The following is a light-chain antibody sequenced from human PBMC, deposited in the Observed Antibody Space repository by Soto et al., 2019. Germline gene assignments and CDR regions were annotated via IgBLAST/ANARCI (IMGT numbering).Light chain of an antibody. CDR3: QKYGDSPQT. V-gene: IGKV3-20*01. J-gene: IGKJ1*01. CDR2: GAS. CDR1: QSVTSNY. Sequence: EIVLTQSPATLSLSPGERATLSCRASQSVTSNYLAWYQQKPGQAPRLLIYGASSRATAIPDRFSGSGSGTDFTLTISRLEPEDLAVYQCQKYGDSPQTFGQGTKVEIK.